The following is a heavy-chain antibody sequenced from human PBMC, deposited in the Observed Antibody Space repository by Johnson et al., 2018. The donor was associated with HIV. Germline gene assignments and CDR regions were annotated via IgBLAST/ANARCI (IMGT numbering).Heavy chain of an antibody. CDR3: ARGPAGTVTTGNDAFDI. V-gene: IGHV3-30*19. CDR1: GFTFSSYG. Sequence: QVQLVESGGGVVQPGRSLRLSCAASGFTFSSYGMHWVRQAPGKGLEWVAVISYDGSNKYYADSVKGRFTISRDNAKNSLYLQMNSLRAEDTAVYYCARGPAGTVTTGNDAFDIWGQGTMVTVSS. D-gene: IGHD4-17*01. CDR2: ISYDGSNK. J-gene: IGHJ3*02.